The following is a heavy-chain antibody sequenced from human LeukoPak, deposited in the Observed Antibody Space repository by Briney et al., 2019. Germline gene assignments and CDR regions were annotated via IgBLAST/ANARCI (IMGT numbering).Heavy chain of an antibody. Sequence: GGSLRLSCAASGFTLSNYAMSWVRQAPGKGLEWVSTMSDSGGSTYYADSVKGRFTISRDNSKSTLYLQMSSLRAEDTAVYYCAKGGSSSWHHFDYWGQGTLVTVSS. CDR1: GFTLSNYA. V-gene: IGHV3-23*01. CDR2: MSDSGGST. J-gene: IGHJ4*02. D-gene: IGHD6-13*01. CDR3: AKGGSSSWHHFDY.